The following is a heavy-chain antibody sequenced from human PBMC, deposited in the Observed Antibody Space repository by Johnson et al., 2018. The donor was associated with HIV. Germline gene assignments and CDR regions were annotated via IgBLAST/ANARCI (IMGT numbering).Heavy chain of an antibody. D-gene: IGHD6-19*01. Sequence: VQLVESGGGLVPPGRSLRLSCTASGLSFGDYAMSWVRQAPGKGLEWVGFIRSKAYGGTTEYAASVKGRFTISRDDSKSIAYPQMNSLKTEDTAVYYCIRDKGSGWDVSDVDIWGQGTMVSVSA. CDR1: GLSFGDYA. V-gene: IGHV3-49*04. CDR2: IRSKAYGGTT. J-gene: IGHJ3*02. CDR3: IRDKGSGWDVSDVDI.